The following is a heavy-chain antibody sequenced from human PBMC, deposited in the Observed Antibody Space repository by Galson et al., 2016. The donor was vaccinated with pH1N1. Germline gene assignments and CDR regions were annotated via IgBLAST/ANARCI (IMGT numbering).Heavy chain of an antibody. J-gene: IGHJ4*02. D-gene: IGHD1-26*01. CDR1: GYTFTDYY. Sequence: SVKVSCKASGYTFTDYYIHWVRQAPGKGLEWMGWINPNSGVTKYAQKFQDRVTMTRDTSINTAYMELSGLTSDDTAVYYCARDSKGGIPFHYWGQGTLVTLSS. V-gene: IGHV1-2*02. CDR3: ARDSKGGIPFHY. CDR2: INPNSGVT.